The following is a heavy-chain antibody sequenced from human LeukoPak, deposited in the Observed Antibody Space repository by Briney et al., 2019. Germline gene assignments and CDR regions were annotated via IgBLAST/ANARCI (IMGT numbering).Heavy chain of an antibody. V-gene: IGHV1-18*01. CDR2: ISGYNGNT. CDR3: ARPNYRGGSESYGGTNWFDP. CDR1: GYTFTGYG. Sequence: GASVKVSCKASGYTFTGYGISWVRQAPGQGLEWMGWISGYNGNTDYAQTLQGRVTMTTDTSTSTAYMELRSLRSDDTAVYYCARPNYRGGSESYGGTNWFDPWGQGTMVTVSS. J-gene: IGHJ5*02. D-gene: IGHD3-10*01.